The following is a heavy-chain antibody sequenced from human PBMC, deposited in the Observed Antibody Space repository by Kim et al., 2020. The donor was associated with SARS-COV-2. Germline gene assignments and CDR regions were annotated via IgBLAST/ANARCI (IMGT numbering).Heavy chain of an antibody. CDR3: ARRKSTMVYDY. Sequence: TRYSPSFQGQVTISADKSISTAYLQWSSLKASDTAMYYCARRKSTMVYDYWGQGTLVTVSS. D-gene: IGHD3-10*01. J-gene: IGHJ4*02. CDR2: T. V-gene: IGHV5-51*01.